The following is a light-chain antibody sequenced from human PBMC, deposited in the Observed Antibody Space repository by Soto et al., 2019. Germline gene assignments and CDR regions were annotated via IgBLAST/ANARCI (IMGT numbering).Light chain of an antibody. V-gene: IGLV1-51*01. J-gene: IGLJ2*01. CDR3: TTWDSSLSAVI. CDR1: SSNIGNNY. Sequence: QSVLTQPPSVSAAPGQKVTISCSGTSSNIGNNYVSWYRQLPGTAPKLLIYDNNKRPSGIPDRFSGSKSGTSATLGITGLQTGDEAYYYCTTWDSSLSAVIFGGGTKLTVL. CDR2: DNN.